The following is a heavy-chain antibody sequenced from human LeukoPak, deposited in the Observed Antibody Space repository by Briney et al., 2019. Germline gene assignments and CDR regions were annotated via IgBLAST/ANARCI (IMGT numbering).Heavy chain of an antibody. CDR3: ARQEGENWGQFDY. CDR1: GFTFSDYY. Sequence: GGSLRLSCAASGFTFSDYYMSWIRQAPGKGLEWISYISSSSGYTTYADSVKGRFTFSRDNAKNSLYLQMNSLRAEDTAVYYCARQEGENWGQFDYWGQGTLVTVSS. D-gene: IGHD7-27*01. CDR2: ISSSSGYT. J-gene: IGHJ4*02. V-gene: IGHV3-11*06.